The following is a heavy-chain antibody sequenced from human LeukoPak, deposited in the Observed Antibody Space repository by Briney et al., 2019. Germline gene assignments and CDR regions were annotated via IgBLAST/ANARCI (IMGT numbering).Heavy chain of an antibody. CDR3: ARTASYYTNYFFDY. J-gene: IGHJ4*02. Sequence: SETLSLTGTVSGFSITSGYYWGWIRQSPGEGLEWIGSIHHTGSTYYNPSLKSRVTISLDTSKNQFSLKLSSVTAADTAVYYCARTASYYTNYFFDYWGQGTLVTVSS. CDR2: IHHTGST. V-gene: IGHV4-38-2*02. D-gene: IGHD3-10*01. CDR1: GFSITSGYY.